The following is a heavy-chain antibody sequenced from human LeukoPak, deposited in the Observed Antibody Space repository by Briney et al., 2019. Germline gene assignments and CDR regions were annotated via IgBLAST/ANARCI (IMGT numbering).Heavy chain of an antibody. CDR3: AKASSYGSGSYSKPCDY. J-gene: IGHJ4*02. V-gene: IGHV3-23*01. CDR1: GFTFSSYA. D-gene: IGHD3-10*01. CDR2: ISGSGDST. Sequence: GGSLRLSCAASGFTFSSYAMTWVRQAPGKGLEWVPAISGSGDSTYYADSVKGRFTISRDNSKNTLYLQMNSLRADDTVVYYCAKASSYGSGSYSKPCDYWGQGTLVTVSS.